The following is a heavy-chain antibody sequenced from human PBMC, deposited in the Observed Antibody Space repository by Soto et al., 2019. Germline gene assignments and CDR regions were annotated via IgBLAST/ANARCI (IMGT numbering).Heavy chain of an antibody. CDR2: VSAYNRNT. CDR1: GYTFTNYG. J-gene: IGHJ4*02. D-gene: IGHD3-22*01. CDR3: ARGRLRGYDSSGFYS. V-gene: IGHV1-18*04. Sequence: ASVKVSCKASGYTFTNYGITWVRQAPGQGLEWMGWVSAYNRNTNYAQKFQDRVTMTTDTSTQTVYMELRSLRPDDTAIYFCARGRLRGYDSSGFYSWGQGTLVTVS.